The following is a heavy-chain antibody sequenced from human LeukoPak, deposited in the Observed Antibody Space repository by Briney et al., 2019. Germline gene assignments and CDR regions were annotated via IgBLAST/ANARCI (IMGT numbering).Heavy chain of an antibody. D-gene: IGHD2-21*01. CDR2: IYHSGST. Sequence: SETLSLTCAVSGCSISSGYYWGWIRQPPGKGLEWIGSIYHSGSTYYNPSLKSRVTISVDTSKNQFSLKLSSVTAAETAVHYCARHSVRPLPRFDYWGQGTLVTVSS. V-gene: IGHV4-38-2*01. CDR3: ARHSVRPLPRFDY. CDR1: GCSISSGYY. J-gene: IGHJ4*02.